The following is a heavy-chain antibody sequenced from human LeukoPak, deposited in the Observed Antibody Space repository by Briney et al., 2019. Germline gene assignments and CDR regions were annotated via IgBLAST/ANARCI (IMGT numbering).Heavy chain of an antibody. J-gene: IGHJ4*02. CDR1: GYTFTRYY. V-gene: IGHV1-2*02. CDR2: INPNSGGT. CDR3: ARDRPYYYDSSGYYPGGL. Sequence: ASVKVSCKASGYTFTRYYMRWVRQAPGQGLEWMGWINPNSGGTNYAQKFQGRVTMTRDTSISTAYMELSRLRSDDTAVYYCARDRPYYYDSSGYYPGGLWGQGTLVTVSS. D-gene: IGHD3-22*01.